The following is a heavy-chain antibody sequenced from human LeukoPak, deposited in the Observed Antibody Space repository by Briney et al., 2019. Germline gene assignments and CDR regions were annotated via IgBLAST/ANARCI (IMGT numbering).Heavy chain of an antibody. CDR3: ARGSTYSSGWYTGFDY. J-gene: IGHJ4*02. D-gene: IGHD6-19*01. Sequence: GGSLRLSCAASGFAASGFTFSSYGMHWVRQAPGKGLEWVAFIRYDGSNKYYADSVKGRFTISRDNSKNTLYLQMKSLRTEDTAVYYCARGSTYSSGWYTGFDYWGQGTLVTVSS. CDR1: GFTFSSYG. V-gene: IGHV3-30*02. CDR2: IRYDGSNK.